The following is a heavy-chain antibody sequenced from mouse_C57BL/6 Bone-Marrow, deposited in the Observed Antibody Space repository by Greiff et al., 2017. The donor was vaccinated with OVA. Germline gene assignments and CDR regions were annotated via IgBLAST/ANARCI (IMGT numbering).Heavy chain of an antibody. Sequence: QVQLKESGAELVRPGTSVKMSCKASGYTFTNYWIGWAKQRPGHGLEWIGDIYPGGGYTNYNEKFKGKATLTADKSSSTAYMQFSSLTSEDSAIYYCARGDYFDYWGQGTTLTVSS. CDR2: IYPGGGYT. V-gene: IGHV1-63*01. CDR3: ARGDYFDY. CDR1: GYTFTNYW. J-gene: IGHJ2*01.